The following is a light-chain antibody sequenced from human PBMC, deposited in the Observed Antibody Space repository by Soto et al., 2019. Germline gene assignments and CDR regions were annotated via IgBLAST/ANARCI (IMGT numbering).Light chain of an antibody. CDR3: KQRSHWPSFT. CDR1: QSVSSY. J-gene: IGKJ4*01. V-gene: IGKV3-11*01. Sequence: EIVLTQSPDTLSLSPGERATLSCRASQSVSSYFAWYQQKPGQAPRLLIYDASNRATGIPARFSGSGSGTDFTLTISSLEPEDFAVYYCKQRSHWPSFTFGGGTKVEIK. CDR2: DAS.